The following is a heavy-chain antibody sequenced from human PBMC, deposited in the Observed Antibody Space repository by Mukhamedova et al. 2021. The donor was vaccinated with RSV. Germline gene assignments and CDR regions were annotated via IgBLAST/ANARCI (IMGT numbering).Heavy chain of an antibody. Sequence: YMSWIRQAPGKGLEWVSYISSSSSYTNYADSVKGRFTISRDNAKNSLYLQMNSLRAEDTAVYYCARVGYNSRFFDYWGQGTLVTVSS. CDR3: ARVGYNSRFFDY. V-gene: IGHV3-11*05. D-gene: IGHD5-24*01. J-gene: IGHJ4*02. CDR2: ISSSSSYT. CDR1: Y.